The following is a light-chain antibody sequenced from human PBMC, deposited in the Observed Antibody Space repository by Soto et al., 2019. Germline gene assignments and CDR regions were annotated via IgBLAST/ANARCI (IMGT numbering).Light chain of an antibody. CDR2: KDT. CDR3: FSAADNNLWA. J-gene: IGLJ3*02. CDR1: VLTKYF. V-gene: IGLV3-27*01. Sequence: SYELTQPSSVSVSPGQTARITCSGDVLTKYFTRWFLQKPGRSPVLVIDKDTERPSGIPERFSGSTSGTTVTLTISGAQVEDEADYYCFSAADNNLWAFGGGTKLTVL.